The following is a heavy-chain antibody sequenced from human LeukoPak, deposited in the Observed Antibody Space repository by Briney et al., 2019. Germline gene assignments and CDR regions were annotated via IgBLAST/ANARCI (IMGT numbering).Heavy chain of an antibody. Sequence: GESLKISCKGSGYSFTSYWIGWVRQMPGKCLDWMGIIYPGDSDTRYSPSFQGQVTISADKSISTAYVQWSSLKASDTVFFFKQKTAYEILTGYYEPPDYWGQGTLVTVSS. CDR2: IYPGDSDT. D-gene: IGHD3-9*01. J-gene: IGHJ4*02. V-gene: IGHV5-51*01. CDR3: QKTAYEILTGYYEPPDY. CDR1: GYSFTSYW.